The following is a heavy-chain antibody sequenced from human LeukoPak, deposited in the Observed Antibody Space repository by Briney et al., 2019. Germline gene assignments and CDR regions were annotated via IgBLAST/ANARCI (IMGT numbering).Heavy chain of an antibody. V-gene: IGHV4-61*02. CDR2: IYTSGST. CDR1: GGPISSGSYY. J-gene: IGHJ4*02. CDR3: ARDYTFYKRRGSYFDY. D-gene: IGHD2/OR15-2a*01. Sequence: SETLSLTCTVSGGPISSGSYYWSWIRQPAGKGLEWIGRIYTSGSTNYNPSLKSRVTISVDTSKNQFSLKLSSVTAADTAVYYCARDYTFYKRRGSYFDYWGQGTLVTVSS.